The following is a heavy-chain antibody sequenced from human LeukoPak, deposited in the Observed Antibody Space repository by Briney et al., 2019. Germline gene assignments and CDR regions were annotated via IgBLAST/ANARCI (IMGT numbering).Heavy chain of an antibody. CDR1: GFTFSNFE. Sequence: PGGSLRLSCKVSGFTFSNFEMAWVRQGPGMGLEWLAYINDGGNIIRYADVVKGRFTISRDTSKNTLYLQMNSLRAEDTAVYYCAKDQELTGALYYYYGMDVWGQGTTVTVSS. CDR3: AKDQELTGALYYYYGMDV. J-gene: IGHJ6*02. CDR2: INDGGNII. D-gene: IGHD1-14*01. V-gene: IGHV3-48*03.